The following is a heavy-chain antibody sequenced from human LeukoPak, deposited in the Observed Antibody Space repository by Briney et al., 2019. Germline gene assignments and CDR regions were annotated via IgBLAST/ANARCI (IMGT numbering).Heavy chain of an antibody. CDR2: IYYSGSA. CDR3: ARDSERYSSGWHGIDY. V-gene: IGHV4-39*07. J-gene: IGHJ4*02. CDR1: GGSISSSSYY. D-gene: IGHD6-19*01. Sequence: SETLSLTCTVSGGSISSSSYYWGWIRQPPGKGLEWIGSIYYSGSAYYNPSLKSRVTISVDTSKNQFSLKLSSVTAADTAVYYCARDSERYSSGWHGIDYWGQGTLVTVSS.